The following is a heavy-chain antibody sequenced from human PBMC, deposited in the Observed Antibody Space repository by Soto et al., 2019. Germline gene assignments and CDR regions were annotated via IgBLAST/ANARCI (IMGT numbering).Heavy chain of an antibody. CDR2: TYYRSKWYN. D-gene: IGHD5-12*01. CDR3: ARERYSGYDSCFAFDI. Sequence: PSPTLSLTCAISGDSVSSNSAAWNWIRQSPSRGLEWLGRTYYRSKWYNDYAVSVKSRITINPDTSKNQFSLQLNSVTPEDTAVYYCARERYSGYDSCFAFDIWGQGTMVTVSS. J-gene: IGHJ3*02. V-gene: IGHV6-1*01. CDR1: GDSVSSNSAA.